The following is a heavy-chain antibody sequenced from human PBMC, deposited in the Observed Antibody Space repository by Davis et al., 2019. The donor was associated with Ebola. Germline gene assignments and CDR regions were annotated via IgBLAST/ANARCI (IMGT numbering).Heavy chain of an antibody. CDR1: GITFTDYW. CDR2: VDSGGSTT. CDR3: ASLEHGKGGS. J-gene: IGHJ5*01. V-gene: IGHV3-74*01. Sequence: SLITSCAAPGITFTDYWLHSVRHPPRKRLEWGSLVDSGGSTTRHADSVRGRFTISRDNAKNTLYLQRNSLRDEDTAVYFCASLEHGKGGSWGQGTLVTVAS. D-gene: IGHD1-26*01.